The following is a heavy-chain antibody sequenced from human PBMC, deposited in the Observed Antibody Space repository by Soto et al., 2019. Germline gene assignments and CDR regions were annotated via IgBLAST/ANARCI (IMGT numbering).Heavy chain of an antibody. CDR1: GFTFSSYG. Sequence: EVQLLESGGGLVQPGGSLRLSCAASGFTFSSYGMSWVRQAPGKGLEWVSAISGSGVNTYYADSVKGRFTISRDNSKNTLYLQMNSLRAEDTAVYYCSVTVSSSWYFDYWGQGTLVTVSS. J-gene: IGHJ4*02. D-gene: IGHD6-13*01. V-gene: IGHV3-23*01. CDR2: ISGSGVNT. CDR3: SVTVSSSWYFDY.